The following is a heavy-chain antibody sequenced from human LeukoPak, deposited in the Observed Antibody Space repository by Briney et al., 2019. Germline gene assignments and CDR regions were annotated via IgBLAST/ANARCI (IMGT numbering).Heavy chain of an antibody. D-gene: IGHD3-3*01. J-gene: IGHJ6*02. Sequence: GGSLRLSCAASGLTFSGSTMHWVRQASGKGLEWVGRVRGKVNSYATAYAASVKGRFTISRDDSKNTAYLQMNSLKTEDTAVYYCTRTSPSYYDFWSGDGMDVWGQGTTVTVSS. CDR1: GLTFSGST. CDR2: VRGKVNSYAT. V-gene: IGHV3-73*01. CDR3: TRTSPSYYDFWSGDGMDV.